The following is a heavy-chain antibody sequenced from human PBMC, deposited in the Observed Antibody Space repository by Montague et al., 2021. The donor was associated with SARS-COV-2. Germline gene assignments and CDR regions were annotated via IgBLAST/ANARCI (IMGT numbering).Heavy chain of an antibody. CDR1: VWRYRDDD. D-gene: IGHD3-3*01. V-gene: IGHV4-34*10. CDR3: ARGQVTIYAVLIMLPAAGAIDM. Sequence: SETLSLTCSRLVWRYRDDDRTSTRLYSSKQQDSYGDISQRENSNYNPSLKSRISMSVDTSKNQISLKLTSVTAADTATYYCARGQVTIYAVLIMLPAAGAIDMWGQGTKVAVSS. CDR2: ISQRENS. J-gene: IGHJ3*02.